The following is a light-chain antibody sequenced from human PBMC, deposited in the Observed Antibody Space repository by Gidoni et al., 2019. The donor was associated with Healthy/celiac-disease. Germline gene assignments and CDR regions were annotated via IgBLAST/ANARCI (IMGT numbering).Light chain of an antibody. J-gene: IGKJ1*01. CDR3: QRYNSYSNT. V-gene: IGKV1-5*03. CDR2: KAS. Sequence: DTQMTQSPSTLSASVGDRVTITCRASQSISSWLAWYQQKPGKAPKLLIYKASSLESGVPTRFSGSGSGTEFTLTISSLQPDDFTTYYCQRYNSYSNTFGQGTKVEIK. CDR1: QSISSW.